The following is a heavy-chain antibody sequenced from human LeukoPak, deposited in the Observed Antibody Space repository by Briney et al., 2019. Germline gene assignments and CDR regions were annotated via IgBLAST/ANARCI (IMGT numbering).Heavy chain of an antibody. CDR2: INPNSGGT. J-gene: IGHJ5*02. CDR1: GYTFTGYY. CDR3: AREYYYGSGSYYNIGWFDP. D-gene: IGHD3-10*01. V-gene: IGHV1-2*07. Sequence: ASVKVSCKASGYTFTGYYMRWVRQAPGQGLEWMGWINPNSGGTNYAHKFQGRVTMPRDTSISTAYMELSKLRSDATAVYYCAREYYYGSGSYYNIGWFDPWGQGTLVTVSS.